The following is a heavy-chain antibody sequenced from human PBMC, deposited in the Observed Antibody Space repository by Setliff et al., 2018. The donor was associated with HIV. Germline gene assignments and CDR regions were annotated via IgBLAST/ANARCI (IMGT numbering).Heavy chain of an antibody. V-gene: IGHV3-7*03. D-gene: IGHD6-19*01. CDR3: ARVGFCGWCLDY. CDR1: GFTFSNYW. J-gene: IGHJ4*02. Sequence: GESLKISCAASGFTFSNYWMSWVRQAPGKGLEWVANIKKDGSEKYYVDFVKGRFTISRDNAKNSLYLQMNSLRAEDTAVYYCARVGFCGWCLDYWGQGTVVTVSS. CDR2: IKKDGSEK.